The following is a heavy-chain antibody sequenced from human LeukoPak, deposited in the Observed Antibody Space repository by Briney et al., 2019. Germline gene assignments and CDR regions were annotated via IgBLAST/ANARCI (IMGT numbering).Heavy chain of an antibody. J-gene: IGHJ3*02. CDR1: GFSFSSHS. Sequence: GGSLRLSCVASGFSFSSHSMNWVRQAPGKGLEWVSYISSSSSTIYYADSVRGRFTISRDNARNSLYLQMNSLRAEDTAVYYCAKDGVEMATIFAFDIWGQGTMVTVSS. CDR3: AKDGVEMATIFAFDI. D-gene: IGHD5-24*01. V-gene: IGHV3-48*01. CDR2: ISSSSSTI.